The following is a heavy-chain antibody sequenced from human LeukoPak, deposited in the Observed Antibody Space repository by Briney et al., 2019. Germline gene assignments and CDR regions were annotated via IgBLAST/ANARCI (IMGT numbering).Heavy chain of an antibody. V-gene: IGHV4-38-2*02. CDR3: ARDRYDYIWGSYRLLHFDY. D-gene: IGHD3-16*02. Sequence: SETLSLTCTVSGYSISSGYYWGWIRQPPGKGLEWIGSIYHSGSTFYNPSLKSRVTISVDTSKNQFSLKLSSVTAADTAVYYCARDRYDYIWGSYRLLHFDYWGQGTLVTVSS. J-gene: IGHJ4*02. CDR2: IYHSGST. CDR1: GYSISSGYY.